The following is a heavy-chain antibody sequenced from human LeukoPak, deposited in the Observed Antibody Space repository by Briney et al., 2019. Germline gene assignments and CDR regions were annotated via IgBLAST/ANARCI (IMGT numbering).Heavy chain of an antibody. Sequence: VASVKVSCKASGGTFSSYAISWVRQAPGQGLEWMGRIIPIFGTANYAQKFQGRVTITTDESTSTAYMELSSLRSEDTAVYYCARDSDYASDYWGQGTLVTVSS. CDR2: IIPIFGTA. V-gene: IGHV1-69*05. CDR1: GGTFSSYA. CDR3: ARDSDYASDY. D-gene: IGHD4-17*01. J-gene: IGHJ4*02.